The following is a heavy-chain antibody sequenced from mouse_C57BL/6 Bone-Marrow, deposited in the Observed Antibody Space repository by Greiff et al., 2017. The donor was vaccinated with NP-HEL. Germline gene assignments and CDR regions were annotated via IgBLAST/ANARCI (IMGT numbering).Heavy chain of an antibody. V-gene: IGHV10-3*01. CDR1: GFTFNTYA. CDR3: VRGGDYYYGSSSFDY. CDR2: IRSKSSNYAT. D-gene: IGHD1-1*01. J-gene: IGHJ2*01. Sequence: EVMLVESGGGLVQPIGSLKLSCAASGFTFNTYAMHWVRQAPGKGLEWVARIRSKSSNYATYYADSVKDRFTISRDDSQSMLYLQMNNLKTEDTAMYYCVRGGDYYYGSSSFDYWGQGTTLTVSS.